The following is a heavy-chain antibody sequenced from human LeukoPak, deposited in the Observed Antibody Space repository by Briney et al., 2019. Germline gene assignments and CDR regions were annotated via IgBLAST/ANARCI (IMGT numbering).Heavy chain of an antibody. D-gene: IGHD2-2*01. J-gene: IGHJ2*01. CDR3: VRLGPNWIVVVPAANHWYFDL. CDR1: GGSISSSSYY. V-gene: IGHV4-39*01. CDR2: IYYSGST. Sequence: SETLSLTCTVSGGSISSSSYYWGWIRQPPGKGLEWIGSIYYSGSTYYNPSLKSRVTISVDTSKNQFSLKLSSVTAADTAVYYCVRLGPNWIVVVPAANHWYFDLWGRGTLVTVSS.